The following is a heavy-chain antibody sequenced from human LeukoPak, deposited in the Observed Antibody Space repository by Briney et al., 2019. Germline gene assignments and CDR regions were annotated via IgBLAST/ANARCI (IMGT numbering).Heavy chain of an antibody. V-gene: IGHV4-34*01. CDR1: GGSFSGYY. Sequence: PSETLSLTCAVYGGSFSGYYWSWIRQPPGKGLEWIGEINHSGSTNYNPSLKSRVTISVDTSKNRFSLKLSSVTAADTAVYYCARRIVHYYFDYWGQGTLVTVSS. D-gene: IGHD2/OR15-2a*01. CDR3: ARRIVHYYFDY. CDR2: INHSGST. J-gene: IGHJ4*02.